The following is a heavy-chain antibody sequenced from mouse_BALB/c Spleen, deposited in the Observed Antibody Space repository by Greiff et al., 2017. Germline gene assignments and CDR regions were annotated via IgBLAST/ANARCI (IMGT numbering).Heavy chain of an antibody. CDR3: AREDAMDY. V-gene: IGHV1-82*01. J-gene: IGHJ4*01. Sequence: QVQLQQSGPELVKPGASVKISCKASGYAFSSSWMNWVKQRPGQGLEWIGRIYPGDGDTNYNGKFKGKATLTADKSSSTAYMQLSSLTSVDSAVYFCAREDAMDYWGQGTSVTVSS. CDR1: GYAFSSSW. CDR2: IYPGDGDT.